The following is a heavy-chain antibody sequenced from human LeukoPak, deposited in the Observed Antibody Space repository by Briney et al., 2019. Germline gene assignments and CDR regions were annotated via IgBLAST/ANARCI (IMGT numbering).Heavy chain of an antibody. J-gene: IGHJ5*02. Sequence: SETLSLTCTVSGGSIHSYYWSWIRQPAGKGLEWMGRIYSSGTTNYNPSLKSRVTVSVDTSKNQFSLKLSSVTAADTAVYYCTRGPHCGIGSCYGFDPWGQGTLVTVSS. CDR2: IYSSGTT. D-gene: IGHD2-15*01. CDR3: TRGPHCGIGSCYGFDP. CDR1: GGSIHSYY. V-gene: IGHV4-4*07.